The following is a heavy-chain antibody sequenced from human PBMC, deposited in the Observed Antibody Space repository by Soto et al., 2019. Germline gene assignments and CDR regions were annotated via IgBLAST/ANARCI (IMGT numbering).Heavy chain of an antibody. Sequence: GGSLRLPCTASESAFSHYSMRWVRQAPGKGLEWVGLIRNKLNSYTTEYAASVKGRFTISRDDSETSLFLQMNSLRTEDTAVYYCARSSYDTRGYSAYFDLWGRGALVTVSS. V-gene: IGHV3-72*01. J-gene: IGHJ2*01. D-gene: IGHD3-22*01. CDR3: ARSSYDTRGYSAYFDL. CDR1: ESAFSHYS. CDR2: IRNKLNSYTT.